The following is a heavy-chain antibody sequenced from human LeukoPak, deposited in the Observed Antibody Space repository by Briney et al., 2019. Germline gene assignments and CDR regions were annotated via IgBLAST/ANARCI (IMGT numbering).Heavy chain of an antibody. J-gene: IGHJ4*02. D-gene: IGHD3-10*01. CDR2: IIRSGGST. Sequence: TGGSLRLSCAASGFTFDDYGMSWVRQAPGKGLEWVSGIIRSGGSTGYADSVKGRFTISRDNAENSLYLQMNSLRAEDTALYYCARDDYGSGSWHDSWGQGTLVTVSS. CDR1: GFTFDDYG. V-gene: IGHV3-20*04. CDR3: ARDDYGSGSWHDS.